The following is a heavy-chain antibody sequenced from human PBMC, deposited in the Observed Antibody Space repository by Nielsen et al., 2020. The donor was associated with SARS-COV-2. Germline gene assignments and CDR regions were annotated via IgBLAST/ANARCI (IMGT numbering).Heavy chain of an antibody. J-gene: IGHJ6*02. V-gene: IGHV3-74*01. CDR2: INSDGSST. D-gene: IGHD3-16*01. Sequence: GGSLRLSCAASGFTFSSYWMHWVRQAPGKGLVWVSRINSDGSSTSYADSVKGRFTISRDNAKNSLYLQMNSLRAEDTALYYCAKVGGDTEDYYYGMDVWGQGTTVTVSS. CDR1: GFTFSSYW. CDR3: AKVGGDTEDYYYGMDV.